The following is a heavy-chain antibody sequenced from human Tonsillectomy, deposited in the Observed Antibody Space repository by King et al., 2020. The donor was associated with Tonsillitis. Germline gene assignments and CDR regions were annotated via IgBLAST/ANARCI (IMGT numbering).Heavy chain of an antibody. J-gene: IGHJ3*01. Sequence: GQLVQSGAEVKKPGESLKISCKASGYIFAGYWIGWVRQMPGRGLEWMGVIYPGDSDTRYSPSFQGQVTISADTSITTAYLQWSSLKASDTAMYYCTTYYGGKSTFDFWGQGTMVTVSS. V-gene: IGHV5-51*03. D-gene: IGHD4-23*01. CDR2: IYPGDSDT. CDR3: TTYYGGKSTFDF. CDR1: GYIFAGYW.